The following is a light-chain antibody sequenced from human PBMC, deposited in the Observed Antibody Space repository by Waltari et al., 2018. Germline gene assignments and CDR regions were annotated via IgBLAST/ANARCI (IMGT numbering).Light chain of an antibody. CDR1: SSAIGDYDY. CDR3: CSYAGTNNFYV. Sequence: QSALTQPPSASGSPGESVTISCTGTSSAIGDYDYVSWYPQNPGTSPNLMIYEVIKRPSGVPDRFSGSKSGNTASLTVSGLQAEDEADYYCCSYAGTNNFYVFGTGTKVTVL. J-gene: IGLJ1*01. CDR2: EVI. V-gene: IGLV2-8*01.